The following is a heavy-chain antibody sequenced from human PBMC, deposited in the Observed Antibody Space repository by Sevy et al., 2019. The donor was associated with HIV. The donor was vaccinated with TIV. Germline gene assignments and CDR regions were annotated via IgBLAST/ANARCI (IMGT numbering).Heavy chain of an antibody. J-gene: IGHJ4*02. Sequence: GGSLRLSCAASGFTFSSYAMSWVRQAPGKGLEWVSAISGSGGSTYYADSVKDRFTISRDNSKNTLYLQMNSLRAEDMAVYYCAKDKVLYSGYDYYFDYWGQGTLVTVSS. CDR2: ISGSGGST. CDR1: GFTFSSYA. CDR3: AKDKVLYSGYDYYFDY. D-gene: IGHD5-12*01. V-gene: IGHV3-23*01.